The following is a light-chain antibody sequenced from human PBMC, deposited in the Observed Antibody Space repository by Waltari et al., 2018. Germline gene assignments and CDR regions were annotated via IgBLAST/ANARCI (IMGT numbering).Light chain of an antibody. Sequence: QSVLTQPPSVSGAPGQRVTISCTGSSSNLGAGYDVPWYQQLPGTAPKPPSYSNKNRPPGVPDRSSGPKSGTSASVAITGLQAEDEAEYYCQSYDTGLSGYVFGTGTKVTVL. CDR3: QSYDTGLSGYV. CDR1: SSNLGAGYD. V-gene: IGLV1-40*01. J-gene: IGLJ1*01. CDR2: SNK.